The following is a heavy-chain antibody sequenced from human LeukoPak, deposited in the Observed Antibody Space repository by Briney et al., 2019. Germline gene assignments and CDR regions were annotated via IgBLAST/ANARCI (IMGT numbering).Heavy chain of an antibody. J-gene: IGHJ6*02. CDR3: ARIPVSGYSNYYYYYGMDV. Sequence: SETLSLTCAVYGGSFSGYYWSWIRQPPGKGLEWIGEINHSGSTNYDPSLKSRVTISVDTSKNQFSLKLSSVTAADTAVYYCARIPVSGYSNYYYYYGMDVWGQGTTVTVSS. V-gene: IGHV4-34*01. D-gene: IGHD3-3*01. CDR2: INHSGST. CDR1: GGSFSGYY.